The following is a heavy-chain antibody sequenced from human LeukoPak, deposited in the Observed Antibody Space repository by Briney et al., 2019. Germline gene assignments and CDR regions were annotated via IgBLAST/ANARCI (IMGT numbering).Heavy chain of an antibody. CDR1: GGSISSHY. V-gene: IGHV4-59*11. CDR2: IYYSGST. CDR3: ARAPSYYYYMDV. Sequence: PSETLSLTCTVSGGSISSHYWSWIRQPPGKGLEWIGYIYYSGSTNYNPSLKSRVTTSVDTSKNQFSLKLSSVTAADTAVYYCARAPSYYYYMDVWGKGTTVTASS. J-gene: IGHJ6*03.